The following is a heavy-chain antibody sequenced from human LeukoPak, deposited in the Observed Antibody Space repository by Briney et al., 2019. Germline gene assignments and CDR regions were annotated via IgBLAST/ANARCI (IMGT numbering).Heavy chain of an antibody. CDR2: INHSGST. CDR3: ARHLIDFWSGYYYYYYGMDV. V-gene: IGHV4-34*01. Sequence: PSETLSLTCAVYGGSFSGYYWSRIRQPPGKGLEWIGEINHSGSTNYNPSLKSRVTISVDTSKNQFSLKLSSVTAADTAVYYCARHLIDFWSGYYYYYYGMDVWGQGTTVTVSS. J-gene: IGHJ6*02. D-gene: IGHD3-3*01. CDR1: GGSFSGYY.